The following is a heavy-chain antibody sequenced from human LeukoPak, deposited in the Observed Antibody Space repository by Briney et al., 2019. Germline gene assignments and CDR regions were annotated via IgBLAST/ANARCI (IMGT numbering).Heavy chain of an antibody. Sequence: GGSLRLSCAASGFTFSSYAMHWVRQAPGKGLEWVAVISYDGSNKYYADSVKGRFTISRDNSKNTLCLQMNSLRAGDTAVYYCARDRGYGDYGGGSFASGGQGPLVTVS. J-gene: IGHJ4*02. V-gene: IGHV3-30-3*01. D-gene: IGHD4-17*01. CDR1: GFTFSSYA. CDR3: ARDRGYGDYGGGSFAS. CDR2: ISYDGSNK.